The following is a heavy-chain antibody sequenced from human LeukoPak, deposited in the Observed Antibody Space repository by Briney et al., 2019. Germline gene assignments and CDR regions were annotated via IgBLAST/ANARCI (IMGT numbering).Heavy chain of an antibody. CDR1: GYTFTGYY. Sequence: ASVKVSCKASGYTFTGYYMHWLRQAPGQGLEWMGRINPNSGGTNYAQKFQGRVTMTRDTSISTAYMELSRLRSDDTAVYYCARDLKYYYDSSGYRFDYWGQGTLVTVSS. J-gene: IGHJ4*02. D-gene: IGHD3-22*01. V-gene: IGHV1-2*06. CDR2: INPNSGGT. CDR3: ARDLKYYYDSSGYRFDY.